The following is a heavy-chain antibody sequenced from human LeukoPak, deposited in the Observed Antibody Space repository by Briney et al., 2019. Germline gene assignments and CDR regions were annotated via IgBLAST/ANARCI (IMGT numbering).Heavy chain of an antibody. CDR1: GGSISSYY. CDR2: LYYSGST. V-gene: IGHV4-59*01. D-gene: IGHD4-17*01. J-gene: IGHJ4*02. CDR3: ARGRYNDYGFDY. Sequence: PSETLSLTCTVSGGSISSYYWSWIRQPPGKELEWIGYLYYSGSTNYNPSFKSRVTMSVDTSRNQFSLKLNSMTAADKAVYFCARGRYNDYGFDYWGQGTLVTVSS.